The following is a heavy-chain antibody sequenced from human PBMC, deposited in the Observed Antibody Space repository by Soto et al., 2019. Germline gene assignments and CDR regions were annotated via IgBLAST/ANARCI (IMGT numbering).Heavy chain of an antibody. J-gene: IGHJ6*02. D-gene: IGHD2-2*02. CDR2: ISFDGGKK. CDR1: GFTFNYYD. Sequence: QVQLVESGGGVVQPGRSLRLSCAASGFTFNYYDIQWVRQAPGKGLEWVAVISFDGGKKYYADSVRGRFTISRANSNNTVYLQMNSLRAEDTAVYYCAREGVAAAAIGHYYYGMDVWGQGPTVTVSS. V-gene: IGHV3-30-3*01. CDR3: AREGVAAAAIGHYYYGMDV.